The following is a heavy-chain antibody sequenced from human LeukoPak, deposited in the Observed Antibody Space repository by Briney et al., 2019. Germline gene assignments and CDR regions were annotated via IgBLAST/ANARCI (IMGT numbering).Heavy chain of an antibody. D-gene: IGHD6-13*01. Sequence: SETLSLTCTVSGGSISSYYWSWIRQPPGKGLEWIGYIYYSGSTNYNPSLKSRVTISVDTSKNQFSLKLSSVTAADTAVYYCARVNSSWYGPLIDYWGQGTLVTVSS. CDR3: ARVNSSWYGPLIDY. J-gene: IGHJ4*02. V-gene: IGHV4-59*01. CDR2: IYYSGST. CDR1: GGSISSYY.